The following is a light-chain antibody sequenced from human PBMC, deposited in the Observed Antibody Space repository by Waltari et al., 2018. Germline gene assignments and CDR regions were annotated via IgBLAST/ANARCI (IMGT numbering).Light chain of an antibody. Sequence: DIQMTQSPSTLSASVGDRVTITCRASQSIGSLLAWYQQKPGKAPKFLIYKDTNLESWGPIKFSGSGSGTEFTLTISSRQPDDVATYYCQQYNDYSLTFGGGTKVEIK. V-gene: IGKV1-5*03. CDR2: KDT. CDR3: QQYNDYSLT. CDR1: QSIGSL. J-gene: IGKJ4*01.